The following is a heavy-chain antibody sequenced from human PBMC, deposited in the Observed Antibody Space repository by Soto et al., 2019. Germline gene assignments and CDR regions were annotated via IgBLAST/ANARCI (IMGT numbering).Heavy chain of an antibody. CDR3: AGGSGWLADK. V-gene: IGHV3-7*04. Sequence: EVYLVESGGDLVQPGGSLRLSCAASGFIFSNHWMNWVRQAPGKGLEWVANIKQDGSETKYVDSVKGRFTISRDNAKNSLYLQMNSLRVEYTAVYYCAGGSGWLADKWGQGTLVTVSS. J-gene: IGHJ4*02. CDR1: GFIFSNHW. D-gene: IGHD6-19*01. CDR2: IKQDGSET.